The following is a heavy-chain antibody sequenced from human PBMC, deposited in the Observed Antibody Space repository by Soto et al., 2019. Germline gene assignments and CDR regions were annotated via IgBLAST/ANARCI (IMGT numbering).Heavy chain of an antibody. Sequence: SETLSLTCAVYGGSFSGYYWSWIRQPPGKGLEWIGEINHSGSTNYNPSLKSRVTISVDTSKNQFSLKLSSVTAADTAVYYCARGRNTYYYGSGSRYPFDPWGQGTLVTVS. J-gene: IGHJ5*02. CDR3: ARGRNTYYYGSGSRYPFDP. CDR2: INHSGST. V-gene: IGHV4-34*01. CDR1: GGSFSGYY. D-gene: IGHD3-10*01.